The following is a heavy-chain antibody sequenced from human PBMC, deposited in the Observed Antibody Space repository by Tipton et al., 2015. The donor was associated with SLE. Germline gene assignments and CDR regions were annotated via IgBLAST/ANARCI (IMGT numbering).Heavy chain of an antibody. CDR1: GGSFSDYY. CDR3: ARLNDATAIASFDY. CDR2: VTHDGSA. D-gene: IGHD2-21*02. Sequence: TLSLTCAVYGGSFSDYYWTWIRQPPGRGLEWVGEVTHDGSANYNPSLKSRVTLSVDTSKNQFSLTLSSVTAADTAVYYCARLNDATAIASFDYWGQGNLVTVSS. V-gene: IGHV4-34*01. J-gene: IGHJ4*02.